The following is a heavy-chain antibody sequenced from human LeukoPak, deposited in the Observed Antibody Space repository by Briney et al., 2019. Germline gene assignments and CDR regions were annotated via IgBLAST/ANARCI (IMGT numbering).Heavy chain of an antibody. CDR1: GYTLTELS. D-gene: IGHD2-2*01. CDR2: FDPEDGET. CDR3: ATGPFCSSTSCYVAFDY. V-gene: IGHV1-24*01. Sequence: ASVKVSCKVSGYTLTELSMHWARQAPGKGLEWMGGFDPEDGETIYAQKFQGRVTMTEDTSTDTAYMELSSLRSEDTAVYYCATGPFCSSTSCYVAFDYWGQGTLVTVSS. J-gene: IGHJ4*02.